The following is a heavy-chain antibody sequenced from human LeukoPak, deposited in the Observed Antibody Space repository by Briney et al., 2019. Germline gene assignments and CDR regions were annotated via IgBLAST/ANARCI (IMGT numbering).Heavy chain of an antibody. D-gene: IGHD6-13*01. V-gene: IGHV3-7*01. CDR1: GFTFTDYW. J-gene: IGHJ4*01. CDR3: ARDGTAAGLYFDL. CDR2: IRQDGSEK. Sequence: GGSLRLSXEVSGFTFTDYWMNWVRQSPGKGPEWVASIRQDGSEKTYVDSVKGRFTISRDNTKNSLSLQLNGLRAEDTAVYYCARDGTAAGLYFDLWGQGTLVTVSS.